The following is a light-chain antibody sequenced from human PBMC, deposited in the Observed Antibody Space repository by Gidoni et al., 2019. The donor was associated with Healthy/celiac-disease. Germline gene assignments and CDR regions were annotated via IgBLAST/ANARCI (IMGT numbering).Light chain of an antibody. CDR3: SSYASGSTLGV. Sequence: ALTQPASVSGSPGQSTTLSCTGTSSDVGGYNHVPWYQQHPGKAPKIMIYEVINRPSGVSNRFTGSRSGNTASRTSSGVQDEDEANYYCSSYASGSTLGVFGGGTKLTVL. CDR1: SSDVGGYNH. J-gene: IGLJ2*01. CDR2: EVI. V-gene: IGLV2-14*03.